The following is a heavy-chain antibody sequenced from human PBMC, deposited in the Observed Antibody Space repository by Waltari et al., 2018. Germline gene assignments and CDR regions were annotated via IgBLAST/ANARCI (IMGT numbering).Heavy chain of an antibody. CDR2: LKSKAEGGTT. CDR1: GFTFANAW. CDR3: TTEGGRTWPMY. D-gene: IGHD2-2*01. V-gene: IGHV3-15*01. J-gene: IGHJ4*02. Sequence: EVQLVESGGGLVKPGDSLRLSCVAYGFTFANAWINGVRQAPGKGLEWVGRLKSKAEGGTTDYAAPVKGRFAISRDDSKDTAYLQMNSLKTEDTAMYFCTTEGGRTWPMYWGQGTLVTVSS.